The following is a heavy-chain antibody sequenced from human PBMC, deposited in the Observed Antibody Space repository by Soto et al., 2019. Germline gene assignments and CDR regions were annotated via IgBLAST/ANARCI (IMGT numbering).Heavy chain of an antibody. CDR1: GVSISSGGYY. V-gene: IGHV4-31*03. Sequence: TLSLTCTVSGVSISSGGYYWSWIGQHPGKGLEWIGYIYYSGSTYYNPSLKSRVTISVDTSKNQFSLKLSSVTAADTAVYYCARDGEDGSGGVIAMGAFDIWGQGTMVTVSS. CDR2: IYYSGST. CDR3: ARDGEDGSGGVIAMGAFDI. D-gene: IGHD3-16*02. J-gene: IGHJ3*02.